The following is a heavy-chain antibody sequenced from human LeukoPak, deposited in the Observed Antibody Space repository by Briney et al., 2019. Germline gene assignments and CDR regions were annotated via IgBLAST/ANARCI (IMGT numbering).Heavy chain of an antibody. V-gene: IGHV3-53*01. CDR1: GFSVRTEH. CDR2: LYSVGST. D-gene: IGHD3-10*01. CDR3: ARSILDGSGSYYMAY. Sequence: GGSLTLSCAASGFSVRTEHMSRVRQAPGQGLEWVSVLYSVGSTYYADSVKGRFSISRDNSENTLYLQMNSLGAEDTAVYYCARSILDGSGSYYMAYWGQGTLVAVSS. J-gene: IGHJ4*02.